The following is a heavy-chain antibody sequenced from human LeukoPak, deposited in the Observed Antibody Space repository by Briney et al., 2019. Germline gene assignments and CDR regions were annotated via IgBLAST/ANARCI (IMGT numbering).Heavy chain of an antibody. CDR2: IIPIFGTA. CDR3: ARDNGWQYCSGGSCYLLDY. V-gene: IGHV1-69*06. CDR1: GGTFSSYA. J-gene: IGHJ4*02. D-gene: IGHD2-15*01. Sequence: ASVKVSCKASGGTFSSYAISWVRQAPGQGLEWMGGIIPIFGTANYAQKFQGRVTITADKSTSTAYMELSSLRSEDTAVYYCARDNGWQYCSGGSCYLLDYWGQRTLVTVSS.